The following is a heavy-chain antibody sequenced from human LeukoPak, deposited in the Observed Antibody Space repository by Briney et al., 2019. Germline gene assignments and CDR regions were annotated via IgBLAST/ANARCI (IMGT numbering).Heavy chain of an antibody. CDR2: LYHSGST. D-gene: IGHD1-14*01. J-gene: IGHJ4*02. V-gene: IGHV4-61*05. CDR3: ARGARNGGLFDY. CDR1: GGSISSSSYY. Sequence: NPSETLSLTCTVSGGSISSSSYYWGWIRQPPGKGLEWIGFLYHSGSTNFNPSLKSRVTISVDTSKNQFSLKLSSATAADTAVYFCARGARNGGLFDYWGQGTLVTVSS.